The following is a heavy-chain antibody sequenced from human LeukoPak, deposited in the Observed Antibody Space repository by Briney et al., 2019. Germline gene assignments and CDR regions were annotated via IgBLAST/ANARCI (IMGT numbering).Heavy chain of an antibody. CDR3: ARELEMATPDY. CDR2: IYCSGST. J-gene: IGHJ4*02. D-gene: IGHD5-24*01. Sequence: SETLSLTCTVSGGSISSYYWSWIRQPPGKGLEWIGYIYCSGSTNYNPSLKSRVTISVDTSKNQFSLKLSSVTAADTAVYYCARELEMATPDYWGQGTLVTVSS. V-gene: IGHV4-59*01. CDR1: GGSISSYY.